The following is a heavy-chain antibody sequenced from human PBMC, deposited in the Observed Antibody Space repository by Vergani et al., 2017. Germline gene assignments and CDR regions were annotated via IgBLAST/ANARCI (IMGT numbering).Heavy chain of an antibody. CDR1: GYTFTSYY. V-gene: IGHV1-46*03. CDR2: INPSGGST. D-gene: IGHD5-24*01. Sequence: QVQLVQSGAEVKKPGASVKVSCKASGYTFTSYYMHWVRQAPGQGLEWMGIINPSGGSTSDAQKFQGRATLTRDTSTSTVYMELSSLRAEDTAVYYCARDPRDGYNRPFDYWGQGTLVTVSS. CDR3: ARDPRDGYNRPFDY. J-gene: IGHJ4*02.